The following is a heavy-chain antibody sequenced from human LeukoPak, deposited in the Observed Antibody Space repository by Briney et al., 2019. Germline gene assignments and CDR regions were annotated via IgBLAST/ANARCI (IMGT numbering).Heavy chain of an antibody. CDR1: GLIFGNYL. V-gene: IGHV3-7*01. CDR3: TRDFDP. J-gene: IGHJ5*02. Sequence: PVVPLRFSCVASGLIFGNYLMDWVRQAPGKGLEWVGNIKQDGSEKYYVDSEKGRFTISRDNAKNSLYLDMNSLRVEDTAIYYCTRDFDPWGRGTLVTVSS. CDR2: IKQDGSEK.